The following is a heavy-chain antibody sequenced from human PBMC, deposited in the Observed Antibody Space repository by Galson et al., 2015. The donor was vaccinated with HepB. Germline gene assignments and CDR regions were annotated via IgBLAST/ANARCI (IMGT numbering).Heavy chain of an antibody. V-gene: IGHV3-7*01. CDR3: ARTVGAAPVDY. Sequence: SLRLSCAASGFTFSNYWMSWVRQTPGKGLEWVANIKQDGSQKYYVDSVKGRFTISRDNAKNSLYLQINSPRDEDTAVYYCARTVGAAPVDYWGQGTLVTVSS. J-gene: IGHJ4*02. D-gene: IGHD2-15*01. CDR1: GFTFSNYW. CDR2: IKQDGSQK.